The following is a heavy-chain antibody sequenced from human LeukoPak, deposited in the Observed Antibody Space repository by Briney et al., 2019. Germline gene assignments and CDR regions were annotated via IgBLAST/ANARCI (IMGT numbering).Heavy chain of an antibody. Sequence: GGSLRLPCAASGFNLSAYYMDWVRQGPGKGLVWVSRLKNDGRGTKYADSVKGRFTISRDDAKNILYLQMTSLTVEDAAVYYCARTTLETQYFDRWGQGTLVTVSS. CDR2: LKNDGRGT. V-gene: IGHV3-74*03. J-gene: IGHJ4*02. CDR1: GFNLSAYY. CDR3: ARTTLETQYFDR. D-gene: IGHD4-23*01.